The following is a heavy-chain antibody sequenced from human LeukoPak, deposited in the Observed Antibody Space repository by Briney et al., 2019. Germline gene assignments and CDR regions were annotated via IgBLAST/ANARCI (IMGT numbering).Heavy chain of an antibody. D-gene: IGHD2-2*01. Sequence: GRSLRLSCAASGFTFSSYGMHWVRQAPGKGLEWVAVISYDGSNKYYADSVKGRFTISRDNSKNTLYLQMNSLRAEDTAVYYCARDRRGYCSSTSCSDAFDIWGQGTMVTVSS. CDR3: ARDRRGYCSSTSCSDAFDI. CDR1: GFTFSSYG. CDR2: ISYDGSNK. J-gene: IGHJ3*02. V-gene: IGHV3-30*03.